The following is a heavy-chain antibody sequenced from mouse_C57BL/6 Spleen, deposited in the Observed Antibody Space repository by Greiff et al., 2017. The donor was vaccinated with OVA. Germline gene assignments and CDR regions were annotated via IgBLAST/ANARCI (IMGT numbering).Heavy chain of an antibody. V-gene: IGHV1-81*01. CDR1: GYTFTSYG. D-gene: IGHD1-1*01. CDR2: IYPRSGNT. CDR3: ARGGSSHYFDY. Sequence: VQLQQSGAELARPGASVKLSCKASGYTFTSYGIRWVKQRPGQGLEWIGEIYPRSGNTYYNEKFKGKATLTADKSSSTAYMELRSLTSEDSAVYFCARGGSSHYFDYWGQGTTLTVSS. J-gene: IGHJ2*01.